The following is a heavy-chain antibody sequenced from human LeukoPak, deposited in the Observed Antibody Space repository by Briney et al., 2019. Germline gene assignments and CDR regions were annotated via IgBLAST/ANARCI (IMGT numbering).Heavy chain of an antibody. J-gene: IGHJ3*02. CDR3: AREKRWLHSRGDAFDI. CDR1: GFTFSSYA. D-gene: IGHD5-12*01. Sequence: GGSLRLSCAASGFTFSSYAMSWVRQAPGKGLEWVANIRQDGSEKYYVDSMRGRFTISRDNAKNSLYLQMNSLRAEDTAVYYCAREKRWLHSRGDAFDIWGQGTMVTVSS. CDR2: IRQDGSEK. V-gene: IGHV3-7*01.